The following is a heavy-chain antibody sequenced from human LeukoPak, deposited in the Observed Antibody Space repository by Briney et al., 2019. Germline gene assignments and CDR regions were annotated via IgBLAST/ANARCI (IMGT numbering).Heavy chain of an antibody. V-gene: IGHV4-59*08. J-gene: IGHJ4*02. D-gene: IGHD3-22*01. CDR2: IYYSGST. CDR1: GGSISSYY. CDR3: ARQGVYYYDRVDY. Sequence: SETLSLTCTVSGGSISSYYWSWIRKPPGKGLEWIGYIYYSGSTNYNPSLKSRVTISVDTSKNQFSLKLSSVTAADTAVYYCARQGVYYYDRVDYWGQGTLVTVSS.